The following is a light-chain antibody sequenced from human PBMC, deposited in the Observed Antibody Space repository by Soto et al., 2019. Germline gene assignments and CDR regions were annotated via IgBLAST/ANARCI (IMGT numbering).Light chain of an antibody. CDR3: QQIDSYPRS. J-gene: IGKJ1*01. CDR1: QSIST. Sequence: AIQLTQSPSSLYASVGDRVTITCRAGQSISTLAWYQQKPGKAPNLLISAASTLETGVPSRFSSSGSGTDFALTISSLQAEDFATYYCQQIDSYPRSFGQGTKVEIK. CDR2: AAS. V-gene: IGKV1-13*02.